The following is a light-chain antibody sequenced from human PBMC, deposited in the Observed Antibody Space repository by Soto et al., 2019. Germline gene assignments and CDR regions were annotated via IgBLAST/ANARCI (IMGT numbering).Light chain of an antibody. CDR2: KAS. J-gene: IGKJ2*01. Sequence: DIQMTQSPSTLSVSLGDRATITCRASRTISSWLVWYQQKQGKAPTVLIYKASNLEGGVPSRFSGSGSGTDYTLTITSLQPDDFAAYYCPQYNAYPHTFGQGTKLEIK. V-gene: IGKV1-5*03. CDR3: PQYNAYPHT. CDR1: RTISSW.